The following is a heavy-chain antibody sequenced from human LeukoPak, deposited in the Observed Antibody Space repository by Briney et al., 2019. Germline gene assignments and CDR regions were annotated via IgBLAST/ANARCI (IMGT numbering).Heavy chain of an antibody. V-gene: IGHV4-39*07. CDR2: INHSGST. CDR3: ARASAYNSSSGVNY. Sequence: TLSLPFPVSGGSISSGGYYWARIRPPPGKGLEGIGEINHSGSTNYNPSLKSRFTTSVDTSKNQFSLRLNSVTAADTAVYYCARASAYNSSSGVNYWDQGTLVTVSS. J-gene: IGHJ4*02. CDR1: GGSISSGGYY. D-gene: IGHD6-6*01.